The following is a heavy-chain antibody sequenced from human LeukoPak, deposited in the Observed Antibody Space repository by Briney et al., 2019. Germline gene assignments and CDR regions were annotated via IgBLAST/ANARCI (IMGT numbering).Heavy chain of an antibody. V-gene: IGHV3-74*03. J-gene: IGHJ4*01. CDR3: ARGAYTNSRFDY. Sequence: GGSLRLSCAASGFIFNTYAMHWVRQAPGKGLVLVSRVDIDGSITTYADSVTGRSTIARDNAKSTGYLQMDGMRAEYTAVYYCARGAYTNSRFDYWGHGTLVTVSS. CDR2: VDIDGSIT. CDR1: GFIFNTYA. D-gene: IGHD6-6*01.